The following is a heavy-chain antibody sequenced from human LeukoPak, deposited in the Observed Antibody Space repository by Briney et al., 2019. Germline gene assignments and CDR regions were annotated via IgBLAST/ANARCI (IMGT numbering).Heavy chain of an antibody. CDR2: IIPIFGTA. D-gene: IGHD2-2*01. CDR3: AWDGYCSSTSCYRGGNYYYGMDV. V-gene: IGHV1-69*01. CDR1: GGTFSSYA. Sequence: SVKVSCKASGGTFSSYAISWVRQAPGQGLEWMGGIIPIFGTANYAQKFQGRVTITADESTSTAYMELSSLRSEDTAVYYCAWDGYCSSTSCYRGGNYYYGMDVWGKGTTVTVSS. J-gene: IGHJ6*04.